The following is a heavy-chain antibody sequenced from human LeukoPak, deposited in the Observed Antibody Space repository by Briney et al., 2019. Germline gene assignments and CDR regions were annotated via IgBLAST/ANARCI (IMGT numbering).Heavy chain of an antibody. CDR3: ARDLAFGELALCY. CDR2: TSSDGTDK. CDR1: GFTFSNYG. V-gene: IGHV3-30*03. Sequence: GGSLRLSCAASGFTFSNYGMHWVRQAPGKGLEWVAVTSSDGTDKYYADSVKGRFTISRDNSKNTLYLQMNSLRAEDTAVYYCARDLAFGELALCYWGQGTLVTVST. D-gene: IGHD3-10*01. J-gene: IGHJ4*02.